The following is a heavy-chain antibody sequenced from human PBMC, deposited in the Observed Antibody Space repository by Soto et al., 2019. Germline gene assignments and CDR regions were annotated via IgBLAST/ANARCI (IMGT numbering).Heavy chain of an antibody. Sequence: GASVKVSCKASGYTFTSYGISWVRQAPGQGLEWMGWISAYNGNTNYAQKLQGRVTMTTDTSTSTAYMELRSLRSDDTAVYYCARGITIFGVGLRYFDYWCQGELATVSS. CDR3: ARGITIFGVGLRYFDY. V-gene: IGHV1-18*01. D-gene: IGHD3-3*01. CDR2: ISAYNGNT. CDR1: GYTFTSYG. J-gene: IGHJ4*02.